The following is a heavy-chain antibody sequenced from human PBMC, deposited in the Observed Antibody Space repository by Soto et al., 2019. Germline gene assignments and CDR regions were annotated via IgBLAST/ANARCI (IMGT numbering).Heavy chain of an antibody. D-gene: IGHD3-10*01. CDR2: IYYSGST. Sequence: SETLSLTCTVSGGSISSYYWSWIRQPPGKGLEWIGYIYYSGSTNYNPSLKSRVTISVDTSKNQFSLKLSSVTAADTAVYYCARGGFGELFDAYYYYYYMDVWGKGTTVTVSS. CDR3: ARGGFGELFDAYYYYYYMDV. J-gene: IGHJ6*03. CDR1: GGSISSYY. V-gene: IGHV4-59*01.